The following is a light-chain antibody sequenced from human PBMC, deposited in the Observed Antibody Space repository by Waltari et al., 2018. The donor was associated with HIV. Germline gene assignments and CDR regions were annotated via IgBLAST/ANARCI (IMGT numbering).Light chain of an antibody. J-gene: IGLJ2*01. CDR1: RSNIGNNA. Sequence: QSVLTQPPSVSEAPRQRVPISCSGSRSNIGNNAVNWYHPHPAKAPKPLNELDDRLPACVADLFSGSKSVTSASLAISGLQAEDEADYYCAAAWDDSLNGPVFGGGTKLTVL. CDR2: LDD. CDR3: AAAWDDSLNGPV. V-gene: IGLV1-36*01.